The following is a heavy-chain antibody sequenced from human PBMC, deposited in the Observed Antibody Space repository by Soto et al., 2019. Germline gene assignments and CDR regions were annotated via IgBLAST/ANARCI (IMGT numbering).Heavy chain of an antibody. CDR1: GYTFTSYG. D-gene: IGHD5-12*01. J-gene: IGHJ6*02. CDR2: ISAYNGNT. CDR3: ARTRQSDIVATMSGDHYYYYGMDV. V-gene: IGHV1-18*01. Sequence: ASVKVSCKASGYTFTSYGISWVRQAPGQGLEWMGWISAYNGNTNYAQKLQGRVTMTTDTSTSTAYMELRSLRSDDTAVYYCARTRQSDIVATMSGDHYYYYGMDVWGQGTTVTVSS.